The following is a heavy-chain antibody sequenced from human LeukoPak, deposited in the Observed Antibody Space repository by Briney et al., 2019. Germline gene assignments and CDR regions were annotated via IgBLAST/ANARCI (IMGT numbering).Heavy chain of an antibody. J-gene: IGHJ4*02. D-gene: IGHD5-24*01. V-gene: IGHV3-23*01. CDR1: GFTFSSYA. CDR3: AKVRDGFNTGFDY. CDR2: ISIGGSS. Sequence: GGSLRLSCAASGFTFSSYAMSWVRQAPGKGPEWVSDISIGGSSYYTDSVKGRFTISRDNSKNTLHLQMNSLRAEDTAVYYCAKVRDGFNTGFDYWGLGTLVTVSS.